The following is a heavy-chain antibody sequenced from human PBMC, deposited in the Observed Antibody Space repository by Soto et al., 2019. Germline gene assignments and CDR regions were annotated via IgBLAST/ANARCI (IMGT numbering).Heavy chain of an antibody. D-gene: IGHD1-26*01. CDR2: ISGSGGST. V-gene: IGHV3-23*01. Sequence: EVQLLESGGGLVQPGGSLRLSCAASGFTFSSYAMSWVRQAPGKGLEWVSAISGSGGSTYYADSVKGRFTISRDNSKNTRYLQMNSLRAEDAAVYDCASRRVGWYFDLWGRGTLVTVSS. CDR1: GFTFSSYA. CDR3: ASRRVGWYFDL. J-gene: IGHJ2*01.